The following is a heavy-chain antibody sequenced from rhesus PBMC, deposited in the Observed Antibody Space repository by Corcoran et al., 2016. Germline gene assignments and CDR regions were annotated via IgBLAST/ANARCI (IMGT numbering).Heavy chain of an antibody. V-gene: IGHV3-8*01. D-gene: IGHD4-29*01. CDR1: GLTSSSYW. CDR3: AKAPYGIGLDF. J-gene: IGHJ4*01. Sequence: EVQLVESGGGLAKPGGSMRPPGAAAGLTSSSYWMNWVRQTPGKGLECISAINTGGGSTWYTDSVKGRFTISRENAKNTLYLQMDSLRTEDTAVYYCAKAPYGIGLDFWGQGVLVTVSS. CDR2: INTGGGST.